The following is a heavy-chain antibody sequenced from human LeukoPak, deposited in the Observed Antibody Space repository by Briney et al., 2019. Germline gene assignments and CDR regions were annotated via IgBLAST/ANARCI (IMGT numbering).Heavy chain of an antibody. CDR3: ARAVAVAGDFDY. D-gene: IGHD6-19*01. Sequence: PSETLSLTCTVSGGSISSYYWSWTRQPPGKGLEWIAYIYYSGSTNYNPSLKSRVTISVDTSKNQFSLKLSSVTAADTAVYYCARAVAVAGDFDYWGQGTLVTVSS. CDR1: GGSISSYY. J-gene: IGHJ4*02. CDR2: IYYSGST. V-gene: IGHV4-59*01.